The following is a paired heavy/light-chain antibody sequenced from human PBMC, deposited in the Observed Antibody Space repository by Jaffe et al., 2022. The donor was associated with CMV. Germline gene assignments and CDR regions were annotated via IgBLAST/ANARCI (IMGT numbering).Light chain of an antibody. CDR2: GAS. Sequence: EIVLTQSPGTLSLSPGERATLSCRASQSVNSGYLTWYQQRPGQAPRLLIYGASIRATGIPDRFSCSGSGTDFTLTISRLEPDDFAVYYCHHYGNSPCTFGQGTKLEI. CDR3: HHYGNSPCT. J-gene: IGKJ2*02. V-gene: IGKV3-20*01. CDR1: QSVNSGY.
Heavy chain of an antibody. CDR1: GDSINSHY. Sequence: QVQLQESGPGLVKPSETLSLTCTVSGDSINSHYWSWIRQSPDKGLEWIAYIYHSGYTNYNPSLKNRVTISLDTSKSQFSLKVNSVTAMDTAVYYCAGGDWAPTRFDSWGQGTLVTVSS. V-gene: IGHV4-59*11. J-gene: IGHJ5*01. CDR2: IYHSGYT. CDR3: AGGDWAPTRFDS. D-gene: IGHD3-16*01.